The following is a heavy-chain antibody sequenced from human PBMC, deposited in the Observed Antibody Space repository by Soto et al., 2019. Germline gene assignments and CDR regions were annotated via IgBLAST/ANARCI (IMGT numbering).Heavy chain of an antibody. CDR1: GFTFSGSA. J-gene: IGHJ5*02. CDR3: AREAGTWHLPLNWFDP. D-gene: IGHD6-19*01. V-gene: IGHV3-73*01. CDR2: IRSKGNSYAT. Sequence: GGSLRLSCAASGFTFSGSAMHWVRQASGKGLEWVGRIRSKGNSYATAYAASVKGRFTISRDDSKNTAYLQMNSLKTEDTAVYYCAREAGTWHLPLNWFDPWGQGTLVTVSS.